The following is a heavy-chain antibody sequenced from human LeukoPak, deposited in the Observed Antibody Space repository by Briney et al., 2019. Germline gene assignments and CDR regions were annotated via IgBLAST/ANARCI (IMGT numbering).Heavy chain of an antibody. CDR2: ISYDGSNK. V-gene: IGHV3-30*03. CDR1: GFTFSSYG. J-gene: IGHJ6*02. Sequence: GRSLRLSCAASGFTFSSYGMHWVRQAPGKGLEWVAVISYDGSNKYYADSVKGRFTISRDNSKNTLYLQMNSLRAEDTAVYYCARDRDDFWSGYYGDYYYGMDVWGQGTTVTVSS. D-gene: IGHD3-3*01. CDR3: ARDRDDFWSGYYGDYYYGMDV.